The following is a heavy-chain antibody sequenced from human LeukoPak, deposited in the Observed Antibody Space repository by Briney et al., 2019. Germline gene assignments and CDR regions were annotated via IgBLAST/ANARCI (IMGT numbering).Heavy chain of an antibody. CDR1: GYMFTSYG. D-gene: IGHD2-15*01. V-gene: IGHV1-18*01. CDR2: ISAYNGNT. Sequence: GASVKVSCKASGYMFTSYGINWVRQAPGQGLEWMGWISAYNGNTNYAQKLQGRVTMTTDTSTSTAYMELRSLRSDDTAVYYCARVRRSGGSTNWFDPWGQGTLVTVSS. CDR3: ARVRRSGGSTNWFDP. J-gene: IGHJ5*02.